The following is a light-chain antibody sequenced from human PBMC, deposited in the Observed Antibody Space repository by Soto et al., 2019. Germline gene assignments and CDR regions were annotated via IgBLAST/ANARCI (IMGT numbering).Light chain of an antibody. CDR2: GAS. CDR3: HQYNTWPLWP. V-gene: IGKV3-15*01. CDR1: QNVDSN. J-gene: IGKJ1*01. Sequence: EIVLTQSPATLSVSPGEGATLSCRASQNVDSNLAWYQQKPGLGPRLLIFGASTRATGIPARFSGSGSGTEFTLTITSLQSEDFVVYYCHQYNTWPLWPFGQGTKVEIK.